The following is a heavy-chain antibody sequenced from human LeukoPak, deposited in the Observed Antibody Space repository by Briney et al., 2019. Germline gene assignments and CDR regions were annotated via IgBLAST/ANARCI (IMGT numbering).Heavy chain of an antibody. CDR3: ARHGRYCTNGVCTGYYYYGMDV. CDR1: GGSISSSGYY. V-gene: IGHV4-39*01. J-gene: IGHJ6*02. CDR2: IYYSGST. Sequence: PSETLSLTCTVSGGSISSSGYYWGWIRQPPGKGLEWIGSIYYSGSTYYNPSLKGRVTISVDTSKNQFSLKLSSVTAADTAVYYCARHGRYCTNGVCTGYYYYGMDVWGQGTTVTVSS. D-gene: IGHD2-8*01.